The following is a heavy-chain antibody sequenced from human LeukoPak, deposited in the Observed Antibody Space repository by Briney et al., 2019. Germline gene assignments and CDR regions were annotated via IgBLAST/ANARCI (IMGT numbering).Heavy chain of an antibody. CDR3: ARGGSSWYVLPIDY. D-gene: IGHD6-13*01. CDR1: GFTFSSYS. CDR2: ISSSSYI. J-gene: IGHJ4*02. Sequence: GGSLRLSCAASGFTFSSYSMNWVRQAPGKGLEWVSSISSSSYIYYADSVKGRFTISRDNAKNSLYLQMNSLRAEDTAVYYCARGGSSWYVLPIDYWGQGTLVTVSS. V-gene: IGHV3-21*04.